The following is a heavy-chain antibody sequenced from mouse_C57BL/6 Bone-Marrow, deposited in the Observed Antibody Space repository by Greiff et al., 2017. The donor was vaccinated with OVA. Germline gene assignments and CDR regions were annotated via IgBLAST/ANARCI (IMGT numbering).Heavy chain of an antibody. CDR3: AVGWLLWCAY. V-gene: IGHV1-4*01. J-gene: IGHJ3*01. CDR1: GYTFTSYT. D-gene: IGHD2-3*01. CDR2: INPSSGYT. Sequence: QVQLQQSGAELARPGASVKMSCKASGYTFTSYTMHWVKQRPGQGLEWIGYINPSSGYTKYNPKLKDKATLTADKYSSTAYMQLSSLTSEDSAGYYCAVGWLLWCAYWGQGTLVTVSA.